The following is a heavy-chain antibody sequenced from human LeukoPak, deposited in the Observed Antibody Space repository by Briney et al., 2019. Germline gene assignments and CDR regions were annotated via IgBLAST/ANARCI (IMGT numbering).Heavy chain of an antibody. V-gene: IGHV4-59*08. CDR3: ARAPYDSGGYYDYYFNY. J-gene: IGHJ4*02. CDR1: GGSISSYY. CDR2: IYYSGST. Sequence: SETLSLTCTVSGGSISSYYWSWIRQPPGKGLEWIGYIYYSGSTNYNPSLKSRVTISVDTSKNQFSLKLSSVTAADTAVYYCARAPYDSGGYYDYYFNYWGQGTLVTVSS. D-gene: IGHD3-22*01.